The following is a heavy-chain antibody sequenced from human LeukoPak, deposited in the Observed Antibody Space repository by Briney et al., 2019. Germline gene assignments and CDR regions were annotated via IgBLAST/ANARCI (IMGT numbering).Heavy chain of an antibody. CDR1: GYTFTSYD. V-gene: IGHV1-8*02. Sequence: ASVKVSCKASGYTFTSYDINWVRQATGQGLEWMGWLNPNSGNTGYAQKFQGRVTMTRDMSTSTVYMELSSLRSEDTAVYYCARDKAGYSGSPDAFDIWGPGTMVTVSS. D-gene: IGHD1-26*01. J-gene: IGHJ3*02. CDR3: ARDKAGYSGSPDAFDI. CDR2: LNPNSGNT.